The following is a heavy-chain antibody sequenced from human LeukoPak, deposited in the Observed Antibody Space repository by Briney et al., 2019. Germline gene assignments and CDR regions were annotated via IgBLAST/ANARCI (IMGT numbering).Heavy chain of an antibody. Sequence: PSQSLSLTCTVSGGSISSGDYYWSWIRQPPGKGLEWIGYIYYSGSTYYNPSLKSRVAISVDTSKNQFSLKLISVTAADTAMYYCAREDGSSCFDSWGQGTLVTVSS. CDR3: AREDGSSCFDS. D-gene: IGHD6-13*01. CDR2: IYYSGST. J-gene: IGHJ4*02. CDR1: GGSISSGDYY. V-gene: IGHV4-30-4*01.